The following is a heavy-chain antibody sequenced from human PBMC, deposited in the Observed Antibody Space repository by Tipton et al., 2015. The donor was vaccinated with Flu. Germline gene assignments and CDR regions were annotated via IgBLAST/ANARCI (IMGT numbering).Heavy chain of an antibody. CDR2: VPYSGST. Sequence: TLSLTCTVSGYSISSGYYWGWIRQSPGKGLEWIGSVPYSGSTYYNPSLKSRVIITVDTSKNQFSLKLTSVTAADTAVYYCGRSDYYGSGSYYNRAFDYWGQRTLVTVSS. J-gene: IGHJ4*02. CDR1: GYSISSGYY. V-gene: IGHV4-38-2*02. D-gene: IGHD3-10*01. CDR3: GRSDYYGSGSYYNRAFDY.